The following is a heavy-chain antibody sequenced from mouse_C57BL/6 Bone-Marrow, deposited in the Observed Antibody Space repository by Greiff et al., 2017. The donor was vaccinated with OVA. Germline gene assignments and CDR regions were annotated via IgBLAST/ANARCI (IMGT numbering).Heavy chain of an antibody. Sequence: EVKLMESGPELVKPGASVKISCKASGYSFTDYNMNWVKQSNGKSLEWIGVINPNYGTTSYNQKFKGKATLTVDQSSSTAYMQLNSLTSEDSAVYYCAIYYYGSSLYAMDYWGQGTSVTVSS. V-gene: IGHV1-39*01. CDR3: AIYYYGSSLYAMDY. CDR2: INPNYGTT. D-gene: IGHD1-1*01. J-gene: IGHJ4*01. CDR1: GYSFTDYN.